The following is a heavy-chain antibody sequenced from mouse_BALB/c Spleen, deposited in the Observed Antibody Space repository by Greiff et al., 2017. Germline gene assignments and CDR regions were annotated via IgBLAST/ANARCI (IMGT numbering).Heavy chain of an antibody. D-gene: IGHD1-1*01. V-gene: IGHV2-9-2*01. Sequence: VQLKQSGPGLVAPSPSLSIFCPVSGFSFTSSALSWIRQPPGKGLEWLGVIWTGGGTNYNSAFMSRLSISKDNSKSQVFLKMNSLQTDDTAIYYCVAHYYGSSYGFAYWGQGTLVTVSA. CDR3: VAHYYGSSYGFAY. CDR1: GFSFTSSA. CDR2: IWTGGGT. J-gene: IGHJ3*01.